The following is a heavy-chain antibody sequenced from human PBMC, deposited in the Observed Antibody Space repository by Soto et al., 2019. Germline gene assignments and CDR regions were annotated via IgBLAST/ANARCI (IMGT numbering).Heavy chain of an antibody. CDR2: IKPDGSEK. J-gene: IGHJ2*01. V-gene: IGHV3-7*01. D-gene: IGHD3-16*01. CDR1: GFTFGAYW. CDR3: ARPYTVAGSSYWCFDL. Sequence: EVQLVESGGGLVQPGGSLRLSCAASGFTFGAYWMTWVRQAPGKGLEWVAKIKPDGSEKYYVESVKGRFTISRDNTKTSLYLQMNSLRAEDTAVYYCARPYTVAGSSYWCFDLWGRGTLVTVSS.